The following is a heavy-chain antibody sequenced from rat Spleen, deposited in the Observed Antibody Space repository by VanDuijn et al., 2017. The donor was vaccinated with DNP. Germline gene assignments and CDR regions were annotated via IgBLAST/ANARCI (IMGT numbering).Heavy chain of an antibody. CDR1: GYSITSNY. D-gene: IGHD1-7*01. J-gene: IGHJ2*01. CDR2: ISYSGSS. V-gene: IGHV3-1*01. CDR3: ARWTRYFDY. Sequence: EVQLQESGPGLVKPSQSLSLTCSVTGYSITSNYWGWIRKFPGNKMEYIGHISYSGSSNYNPSLKSQISITRDTSKTHFFLHLNSVTTEDTATYYCARWTRYFDYWGHGVMVTVSS.